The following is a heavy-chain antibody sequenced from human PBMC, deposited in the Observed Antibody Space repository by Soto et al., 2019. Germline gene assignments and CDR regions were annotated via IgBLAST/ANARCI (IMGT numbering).Heavy chain of an antibody. CDR3: ARDRGVYYYYMDV. CDR2: IWYDGSNK. Sequence: GGSPKLSCAASGFTFSSYGMHRVRPAPGKGLEWVAVIWYDGSNKYYADSVKGRFTIFRDNSKNTLYLQMNSLRAEDTAVYYCARDRGVYYYYMDVWGKGTTVTVSS. CDR1: GFTFSSYG. J-gene: IGHJ6*03. V-gene: IGHV3-33*01. D-gene: IGHD3-10*01.